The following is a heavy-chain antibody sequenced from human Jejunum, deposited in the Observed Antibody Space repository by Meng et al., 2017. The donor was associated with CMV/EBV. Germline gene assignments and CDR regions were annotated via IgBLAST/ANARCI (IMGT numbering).Heavy chain of an antibody. CDR1: FNLRNYG. J-gene: IGHJ4*02. V-gene: IGHV3-30*02. Sequence: FNLRNYGMQWVRRDPGKGLEWVAFLRFDGSNKEYTDSVKGRFIISRDNSQNTLFLQMNSLRVADTAVYYCARGAGLYYYDGSGWLDSWGQGTLVTVSS. D-gene: IGHD3-22*01. CDR2: LRFDGSNK. CDR3: ARGAGLYYYDGSGWLDS.